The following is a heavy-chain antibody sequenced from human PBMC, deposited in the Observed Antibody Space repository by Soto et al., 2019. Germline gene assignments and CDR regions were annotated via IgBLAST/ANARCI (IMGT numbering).Heavy chain of an antibody. CDR2: INHSGST. V-gene: IGHV4-34*01. CDR3: ARGWKRWGFKIGGYFDY. D-gene: IGHD2-21*01. CDR1: GGSFSGYY. Sequence: QVQLQQWGAGLLKPSETLSLTCAVYGGSFSGYYWSWIRQPPGKGLEWIGEINHSGSTNYNPSLKSRVTISVDTSKHQFSLKLSSVTAADTAVYYCARGWKRWGFKIGGYFDYWGQGTLVTVSS. J-gene: IGHJ4*02.